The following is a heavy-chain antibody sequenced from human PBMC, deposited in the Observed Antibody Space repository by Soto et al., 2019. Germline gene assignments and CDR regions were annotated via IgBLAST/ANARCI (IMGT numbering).Heavy chain of an antibody. CDR2: IKSKSDGGTT. J-gene: IGHJ4*02. CDR3: TPVWKGEAAFDH. Sequence: EVQLVESGGGLVKPGGSLTLSCAASGFTFSNAWMNWVRQAPGKGLEWVGRIKSKSDGGTTDYAAPVKGRFTISRDDSKNTLYLQMNSLKTEDTAVFYCTPVWKGEAAFDHWGQGTLVTVSS. CDR1: GFTFSNAW. D-gene: IGHD6-13*01. V-gene: IGHV3-15*07.